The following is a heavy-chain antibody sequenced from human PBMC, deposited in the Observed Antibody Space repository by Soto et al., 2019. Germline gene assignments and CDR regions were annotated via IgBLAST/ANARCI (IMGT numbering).Heavy chain of an antibody. CDR1: GDTFSNYA. V-gene: IGHV1-69*06. J-gene: IGHJ6*01. CDR3: PRSEYSSLAGFSYNGLDA. Sequence: QEHLAQSGPELIEPGSSVRVSCTASGDTFSNYAINWVRQAPGQGLEWVGGIIPKFGEPRYTQKFRARVFITADKSTSTASMELHSLRSDDTALYYCPRSEYSSLAGFSYNGLDAWRQWTMVTVSS. CDR2: IIPKFGEP. D-gene: IGHD5-12*01.